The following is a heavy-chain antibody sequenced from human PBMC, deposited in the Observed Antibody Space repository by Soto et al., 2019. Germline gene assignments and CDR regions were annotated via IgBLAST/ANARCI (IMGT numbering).Heavy chain of an antibody. D-gene: IGHD3-3*01. Sequence: SETLSLTCTVSGGSFKSGSYSWSWIRQPPGKGLEWIGYFYHTGRTSYNPSLKSRVSISMDTSKNQFSLNLDSVTAADTAVYFCARDFAYFDSWGQGTLVTVSS. J-gene: IGHJ4*02. V-gene: IGHV4-61*01. CDR2: FYHTGRT. CDR1: GGSFKSGSYS. CDR3: ARDFAYFDS.